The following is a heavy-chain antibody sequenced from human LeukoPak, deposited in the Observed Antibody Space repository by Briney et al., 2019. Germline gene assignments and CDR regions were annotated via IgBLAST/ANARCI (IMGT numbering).Heavy chain of an antibody. J-gene: IGHJ2*01. CDR2: IYGGGDST. CDR1: GFTFSSHA. V-gene: IGHV3-23*01. Sequence: GGSLRLSCAASGFTFSSHAMTWFRQGPGKGLEWVSSIYGGGDSTFYADSVKGRFTISRDNSKYTLDLQMNSLRVEDSGMYYCAKDPTVVPVAYWYSDLWGRGTLVTVSS. D-gene: IGHD2-2*01. CDR3: AKDPTVVPVAYWYSDL.